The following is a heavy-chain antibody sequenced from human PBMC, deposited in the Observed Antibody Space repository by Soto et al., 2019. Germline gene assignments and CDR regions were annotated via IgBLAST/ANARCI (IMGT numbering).Heavy chain of an antibody. CDR3: ALKGDGYRGFKY. J-gene: IGHJ4*02. CDR1: GFSLSTSGVG. Sequence: QITLKESGPTLVKPTQTLTLTCTLSGFSLSTSGVGVGWIRQPPGKALEWLALIYWDDDKRYSPFLKSRLTILKVXSKNQVVLTLTNMDPVDTATYYCALKGDGYRGFKYWGQGTLVTVSS. D-gene: IGHD5-12*01. V-gene: IGHV2-5*02. CDR2: IYWDDDK.